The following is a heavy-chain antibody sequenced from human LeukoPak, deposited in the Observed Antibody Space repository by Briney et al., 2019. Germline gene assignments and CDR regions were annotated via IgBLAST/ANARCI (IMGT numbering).Heavy chain of an antibody. CDR1: GFTFSSYA. CDR2: ISGSGGST. D-gene: IGHD2-21*01. CDR3: AKFLPTHIVVANYYFDY. J-gene: IGHJ4*02. V-gene: IGHV3-23*01. Sequence: GGSLRLSCAASGFTFSSYAMSWVRQAPGKGLEWVSAISGSGGSTYYADSVKGRFTISRDNSKNTLYLQMNSLRAEDTAVYYCAKFLPTHIVVANYYFDYWGQGTMVTVSS.